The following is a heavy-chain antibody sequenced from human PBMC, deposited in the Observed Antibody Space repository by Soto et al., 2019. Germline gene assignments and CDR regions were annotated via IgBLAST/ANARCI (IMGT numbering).Heavy chain of an antibody. Sequence: QVQLQQWGAGLLKPSETLSLTCAVYGGSFSGYYWSWIRQPPGKGLEWIGEINHSGSTNYNPSLKSRLARSVDTSKTQFSRQQSSVTAADTDVYYCARRYSDWLLSGWSWFDAWGRGTLVTVSS. CDR3: ARRYSDWLLSGWSWFDA. CDR2: INHSGST. V-gene: IGHV4-34*01. D-gene: IGHD3-9*01. J-gene: IGHJ5*02. CDR1: GGSFSGYY.